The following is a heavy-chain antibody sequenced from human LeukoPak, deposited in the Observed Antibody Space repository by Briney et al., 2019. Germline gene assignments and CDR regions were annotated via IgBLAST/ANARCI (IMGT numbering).Heavy chain of an antibody. CDR2: IYYSGST. V-gene: IGHV4-59*11. CDR3: ARYGDPTYYYYYYMDV. D-gene: IGHD4-17*01. Sequence: SETLSLTCTVSGGSISSHYWSWIRQPPGKGLEWIGYIYYSGSTNYNPSLKSRVTISVDTSKNQFSLKLSSVTAADTAVYYCARYGDPTYYYYYYMDVWGKGTTVTVSS. CDR1: GGSISSHY. J-gene: IGHJ6*03.